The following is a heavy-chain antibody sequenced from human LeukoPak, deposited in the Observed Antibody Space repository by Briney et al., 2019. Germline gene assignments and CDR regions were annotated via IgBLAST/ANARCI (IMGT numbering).Heavy chain of an antibody. CDR2: INSDGSST. Sequence: PGGSLRLSCAASGFTFSSYWMHWVRQAPGKGLVWVSRINSDGSSTSYADSVKGRFTISRDNAKNTLYLQMNSLRAEDTAVYYCARVKGLWFGELSPDYWGQGTLVTVSS. CDR1: GFTFSSYW. V-gene: IGHV3-74*01. J-gene: IGHJ4*02. D-gene: IGHD3-10*01. CDR3: ARVKGLWFGELSPDY.